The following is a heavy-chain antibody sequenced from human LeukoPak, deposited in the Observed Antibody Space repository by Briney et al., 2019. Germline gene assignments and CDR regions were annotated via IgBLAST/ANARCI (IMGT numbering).Heavy chain of an antibody. CDR3: ARRLSGIDIGAFDF. Sequence: GESLKISCEASGYTFNTYWIVWVRQMPGKGLEWMGIINPGDSETRYGPSFQGQVTISADTSKNTAYLQWNSLQVSDTAMYYCARRLSGIDIGAFDFWGQGTRVTVSS. CDR1: GYTFNTYW. CDR2: INPGDSET. J-gene: IGHJ4*02. V-gene: IGHV5-51*01. D-gene: IGHD3-10*01.